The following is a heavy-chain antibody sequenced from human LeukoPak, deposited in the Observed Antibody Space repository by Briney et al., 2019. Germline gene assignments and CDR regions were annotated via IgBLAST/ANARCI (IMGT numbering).Heavy chain of an antibody. CDR1: GYTLTELS. CDR2: FDPEDGET. CDR3: AAIRRTTSSLPLYSGMDMDV. J-gene: IGHJ6*03. V-gene: IGHV1-24*01. D-gene: IGHD1-14*01. Sequence: ASVKVSCKVSGYTLTELSMHWVRQAPGKGLEWMGGFDPEDGETIYAQKFQGRVTMTEDTSTDTAYMELSSLRSEDTAVYYCAAIRRTTSSLPLYSGMDMDVWGKGTTVTVSS.